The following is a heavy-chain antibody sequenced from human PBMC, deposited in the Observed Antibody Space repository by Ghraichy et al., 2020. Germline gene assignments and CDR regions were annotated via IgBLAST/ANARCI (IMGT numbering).Heavy chain of an antibody. J-gene: IGHJ4*02. D-gene: IGHD4-17*01. V-gene: IGHV3-21*04. Sequence: GGSLRLSCAASGFTFSSYSMNWVRQAPGKGLEWVSSISSSSSSIYYADSLKGRFTISRDNAKNSLYLQMNSLRAEDTAVYYCAKGATWPDDDGPYYFDYWGKGSLVTVSS. CDR2: ISSSSSSI. CDR1: GFTFSSYS. CDR3: AKGATWPDDDGPYYFDY.